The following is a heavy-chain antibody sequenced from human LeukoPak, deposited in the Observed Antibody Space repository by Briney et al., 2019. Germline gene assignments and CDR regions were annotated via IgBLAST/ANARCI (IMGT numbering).Heavy chain of an antibody. Sequence: SQTLSLTCAVSGGSISSGGYCWSWIRQPPGKGLEWIGYIYHSGSTYYNPPLKSRVTISVDRSKNQFSLKLSSVTAADTAVYYCARGYGDYFVGAFDIWGQGTMVTVSS. J-gene: IGHJ3*02. CDR2: IYHSGST. CDR3: ARGYGDYFVGAFDI. V-gene: IGHV4-30-2*01. D-gene: IGHD4-17*01. CDR1: GGSISSGGYC.